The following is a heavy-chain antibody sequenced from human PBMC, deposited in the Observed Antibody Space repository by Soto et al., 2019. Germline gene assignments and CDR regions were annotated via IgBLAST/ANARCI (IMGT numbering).Heavy chain of an antibody. CDR2: INPNSGGT. V-gene: IGHV1-2*02. Sequence: QVQLVQSGAEVKKPGASVKVSCKASGYTFTGYYMHWVRQAPGQGLEWMGWINPNSGGTNYAQKFQGRVTMTRDTSISTAYMELSRLRADDTAVYYCARVLGYYYDSSGSPRAFDIWGQGTMVTVSS. J-gene: IGHJ3*02. CDR1: GYTFTGYY. D-gene: IGHD3-22*01. CDR3: ARVLGYYYDSSGSPRAFDI.